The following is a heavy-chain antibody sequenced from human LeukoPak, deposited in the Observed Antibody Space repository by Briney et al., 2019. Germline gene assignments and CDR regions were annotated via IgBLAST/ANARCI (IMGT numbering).Heavy chain of an antibody. Sequence: SETLSLTCAVYGGSFSGYYWSWIRQPPGRGLEWIGEINHSGSTNYNPSLKSRVTISVDTSKNQFSLKLSSVTAADTAVYYCARASSSSGDYWGQGTLVTVSS. D-gene: IGHD6-6*01. CDR1: GGSFSGYY. CDR2: INHSGST. J-gene: IGHJ4*02. V-gene: IGHV4-34*01. CDR3: ARASSSSGDY.